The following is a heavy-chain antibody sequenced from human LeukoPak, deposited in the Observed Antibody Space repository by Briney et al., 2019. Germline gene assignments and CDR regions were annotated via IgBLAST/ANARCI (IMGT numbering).Heavy chain of an antibody. D-gene: IGHD1-26*01. CDR2: ISAYNGHT. CDR1: GYTFTSFG. V-gene: IGHV1-18*01. CDR3: ARDQVVGATAGTFDY. Sequence: ASVKVSCKASGYTFTSFGVSWVRQAPGQGLEWMGWISAYNGHTNYAQRLQGRVTLTTDTSTSTAYMELGNLRSDDTAVYYCARDQVVGATAGTFDYWGQGTLVTVSS. J-gene: IGHJ4*02.